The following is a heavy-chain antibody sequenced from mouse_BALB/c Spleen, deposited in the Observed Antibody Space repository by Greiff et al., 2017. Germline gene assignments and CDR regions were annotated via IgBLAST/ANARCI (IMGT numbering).Heavy chain of an antibody. V-gene: IGHV10-1*02. Sequence: EVQLVESGGGLVQPKGSLKLSCAASGFTFNTYAMNWVRQAPGKGLEWVARIRSKSNNYATYYADSVKDRFTISRDDSQSMLYLQMNNLKTEDTAMYYCVRGQFAYWGQGTLVTVSA. CDR3: VRGQFAY. CDR2: IRSKSNNYAT. CDR1: GFTFNTYA. J-gene: IGHJ3*01.